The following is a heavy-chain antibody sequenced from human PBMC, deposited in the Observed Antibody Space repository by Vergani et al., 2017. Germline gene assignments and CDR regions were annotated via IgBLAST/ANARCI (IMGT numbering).Heavy chain of an antibody. CDR2: IYYNGDT. D-gene: IGHD5-18*01. Sequence: QLQLQESGPGLVKPSATLSLTCSVSGASIRSSNYYWGWIRQPPGKGLEWVGNIYYNGDTDYNPSLKSRVTISADTSKNQFSLKLTSVAAADTAVYYCAKHVSHTAGDYWGQGTLVTVSS. CDR1: GASIRSSNYY. J-gene: IGHJ4*02. CDR3: AKHVSHTAGDY. V-gene: IGHV4-39*01.